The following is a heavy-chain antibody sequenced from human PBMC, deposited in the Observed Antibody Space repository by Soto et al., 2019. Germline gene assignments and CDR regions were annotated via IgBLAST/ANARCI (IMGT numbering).Heavy chain of an antibody. CDR1: GFTFSGYS. D-gene: IGHD5-18*01. V-gene: IGHV3-48*02. CDR3: VIAPSQNISGYAY. J-gene: IGHJ4*02. CDR2: IISDSISM. Sequence: EVQLVESGGGLVQPGGSLRLSCVASGFTFSGYSINWVRQAPGKGLEWISYIISDSISMHYADSVKGRFTTSRDNAKNSGYLQMNSLRDEDTAVYYCVIAPSQNISGYAYRGQGTLLTVSS.